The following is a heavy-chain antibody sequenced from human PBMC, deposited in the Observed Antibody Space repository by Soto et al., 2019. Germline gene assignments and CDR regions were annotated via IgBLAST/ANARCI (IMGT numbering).Heavy chain of an antibody. CDR1: GFTFSSYS. CDR3: ARIGYSSSWSIDY. D-gene: IGHD6-13*01. CDR2: ISSSSSYI. Sequence: GGSLRLSCAASGFTFSSYSMNWVRQAPGKGLEWVSSISSSSSYIYYADSVKGRFTISRDNAKNSLYLQMNSLRAEDTAVYYCARIGYSSSWSIDYWGQGTLVTVSS. V-gene: IGHV3-21*01. J-gene: IGHJ4*02.